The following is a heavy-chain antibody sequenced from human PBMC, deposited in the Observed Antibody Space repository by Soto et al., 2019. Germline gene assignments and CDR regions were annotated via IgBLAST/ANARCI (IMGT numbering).Heavy chain of an antibody. Sequence: PGESLKISCNGSGYSFTSYWIGWARQMPGKGLEWMGIIYPGDSDTRYSPSFQGQVTISADKSISTAYLQWSSLKASDTAMYYCARVSSARPHYYYGMDVWGQGTTVTVYS. J-gene: IGHJ6*02. CDR3: ARVSSARPHYYYGMDV. CDR1: GYSFTSYW. CDR2: IYPGDSDT. D-gene: IGHD3-10*01. V-gene: IGHV5-51*01.